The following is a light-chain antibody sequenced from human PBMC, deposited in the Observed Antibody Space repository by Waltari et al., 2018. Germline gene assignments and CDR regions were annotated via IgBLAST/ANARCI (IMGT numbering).Light chain of an antibody. V-gene: IGKV3-20*01. CDR3: QHYVNLPAT. CDR1: ESISKY. CDR2: HAS. J-gene: IGKJ1*01. Sequence: EIVLTQSPDTLSFSPGESATLSCRASESISKYLAWYQQKPGQAPRLLIYHASSRSSGIPDRFSGSGFGTDFSLTINRLEPEDFAVYYCQHYVNLPATFGQGTKLETK.